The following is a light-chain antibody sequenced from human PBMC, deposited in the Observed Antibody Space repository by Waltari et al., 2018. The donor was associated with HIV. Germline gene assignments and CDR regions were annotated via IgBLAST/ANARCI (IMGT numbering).Light chain of an antibody. J-gene: IGLJ2*01. Sequence: QSALTQPASVSGSPGQSITISCTGTSSDVGIYNLVSWYQQYPGKAPKLMIYEGSKRPSGVSNRFSGSKSGNTASLTISGPQTEDEADYYCCSYAGSFVVFGGGTKLTVL. CDR2: EGS. CDR3: CSYAGSFVV. CDR1: SSDVGIYNL. V-gene: IGLV2-23*01.